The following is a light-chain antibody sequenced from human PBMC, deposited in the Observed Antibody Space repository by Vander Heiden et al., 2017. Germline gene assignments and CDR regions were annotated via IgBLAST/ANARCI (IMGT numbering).Light chain of an antibody. CDR1: QSLSNY. CDR3: HQRNTWS. V-gene: IGKV3-11*01. J-gene: IGKJ3*01. CDR2: DAS. Sequence: EIVLTQSPATLSLSPGERATLSCRASQSLSNYLAWYQQRPGQAPRLLIYDASKRDTGIQARFSGSGSGTDFTLTISSLEPEDFAVYYSHQRNTWSFGHGTKVDIK.